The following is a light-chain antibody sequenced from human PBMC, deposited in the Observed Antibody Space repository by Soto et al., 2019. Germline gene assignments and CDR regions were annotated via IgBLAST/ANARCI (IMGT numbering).Light chain of an antibody. V-gene: IGKV3-20*01. Sequence: EIGLTQSPGTLSLSPGERATLSCRASQSVSSAYLAWYQHKPGQPPTLLIYAASSRVTGIPDRFSGSGSGPDFTLTISRLEPEDFAVYYCRQYCSSSTWTFGQGPKVEIK. J-gene: IGKJ1*01. CDR2: AAS. CDR1: QSVSSAY. CDR3: RQYCSSSTWT.